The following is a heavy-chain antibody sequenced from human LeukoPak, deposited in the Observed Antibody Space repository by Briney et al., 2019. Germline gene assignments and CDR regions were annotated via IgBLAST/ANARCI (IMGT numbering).Heavy chain of an antibody. D-gene: IGHD6-19*01. V-gene: IGHV1-2*02. CDR1: GYTFTGDY. Sequence: GASVKVSCKASGYTFTGDYRHWVRDAPGQGLEWMGWINPNSGGTNYAQKLQGRVTMTRDTSISTAYMELSRLRSDDTAVYYCAREGQWLGPDYWGQGTLVTVSS. CDR3: AREGQWLGPDY. J-gene: IGHJ4*02. CDR2: INPNSGGT.